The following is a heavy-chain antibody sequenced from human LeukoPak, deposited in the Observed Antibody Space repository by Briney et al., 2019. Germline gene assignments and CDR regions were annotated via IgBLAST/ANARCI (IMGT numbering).Heavy chain of an antibody. CDR2: IGGSGERT. D-gene: IGHD3-10*01. Sequence: PGGSLRLSCAASGFTVTSYAMNWVRQAPGKGLEWVSAIGGSGERTYYADSVKGRFTISRDNSKNTLYLQMNSLRAEDTAVYYCAKDRGIISDYWGQGILVTVSS. CDR1: GFTVTSYA. J-gene: IGHJ4*02. V-gene: IGHV3-23*01. CDR3: AKDRGIISDY.